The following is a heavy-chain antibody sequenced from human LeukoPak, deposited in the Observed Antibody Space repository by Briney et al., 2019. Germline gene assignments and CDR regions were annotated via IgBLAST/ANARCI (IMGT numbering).Heavy chain of an antibody. V-gene: IGHV3-23*01. D-gene: IGHD4-17*01. CDR2: ISGTSGSM. CDR1: GFTFSNYA. J-gene: IGHJ2*01. Sequence: GGSLRLSCVASGFTFSNYAMSWVRQAPGKGLEWVSSISGTSGSMYHADSVKGRLTISRDNSKNTLYLQMNSLRADDTAMYYCAKDRSFYGAPWYFDLWGRGTLVTVSS. CDR3: AKDRSFYGAPWYFDL.